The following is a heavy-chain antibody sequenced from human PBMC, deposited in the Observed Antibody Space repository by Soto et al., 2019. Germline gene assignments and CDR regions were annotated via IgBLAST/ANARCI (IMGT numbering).Heavy chain of an antibody. CDR1: GFTFSSYG. Sequence: GGSLRLSCAASGFTFSSYGMHWVRQAPGKGLEWVAVISYNGSNKYYADSVKGRFTISRDNSKNTLYLQMNSLRAEDTAVYYCAKDWGSASSMDVWGKGTTVTVSS. D-gene: IGHD3-16*01. CDR2: ISYNGSNK. CDR3: AKDWGSASSMDV. J-gene: IGHJ6*03. V-gene: IGHV3-30*18.